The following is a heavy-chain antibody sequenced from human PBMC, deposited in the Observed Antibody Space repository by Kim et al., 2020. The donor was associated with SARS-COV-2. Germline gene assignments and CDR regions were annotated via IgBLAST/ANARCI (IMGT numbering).Heavy chain of an antibody. CDR2: VYYRGST. J-gene: IGHJ4*02. CDR1: GGAISSSSYY. V-gene: IGHV4-39*07. CDR3: ARESPYFDY. Sequence: SETLSLTCSVSGGAISSSSYYWGWIRQPPGKGLEWIGSVYYRGSTYYNPSLKSRVTISIDTSKNQFSLNLRSVTAADTAAYYCARESPYFDYWGQGSLVTVSS.